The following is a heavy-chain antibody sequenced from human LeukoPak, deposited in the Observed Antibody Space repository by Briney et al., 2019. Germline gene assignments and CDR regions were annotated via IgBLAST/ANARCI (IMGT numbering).Heavy chain of an antibody. V-gene: IGHV3-21*04. J-gene: IGHJ4*02. D-gene: IGHD2-15*01. CDR2: ISSGGHYI. CDR1: GFTFSSYE. CDR3: TSHTSANGVVVSPPFGY. Sequence: AGSLRLSCAASGFTFSSYEMNWVRQAPGKGLEWVSAISSGGHYIYYADSVKGRFTISRDNSKYILYLQMNSLRADDTAVYYCTSHTSANGVVVSPPFGYWGQGTLVTVSS.